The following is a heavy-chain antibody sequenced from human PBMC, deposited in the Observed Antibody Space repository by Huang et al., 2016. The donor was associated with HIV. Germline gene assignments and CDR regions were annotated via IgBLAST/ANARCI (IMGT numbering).Heavy chain of an antibody. CDR1: GGSFSSYY. V-gene: IGHV4-34*01. J-gene: IGHJ5*02. CDR3: AREIMISFGGPFDP. CDR2: INHRGTT. Sequence: QVQLHQWGAGLLKPSETLSLTCAVYGGSFSSYYWNWCRQSPGKGLEWIGQINHRGTTTYNPSLKSRVTMSVDTSKNQFSLKLNAVTAADTAVYYCAREIMISFGGPFDPWGQGTLVTVSS. D-gene: IGHD3-16*01.